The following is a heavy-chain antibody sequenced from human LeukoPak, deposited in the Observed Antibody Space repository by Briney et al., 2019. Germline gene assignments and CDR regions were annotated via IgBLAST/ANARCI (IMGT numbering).Heavy chain of an antibody. Sequence: GGSLRLSCAASGXTFSSYAMHWVRQAPGKGLEWVAVISYDGSNKYYADSVKGRLTISRDNSKNTLYLQMNSLRAEDTAVYYCARSSDHMAPGGWGQGTLVTVSS. D-gene: IGHD2-2*01. CDR2: ISYDGSNK. CDR1: GXTFSSYA. CDR3: ARSSDHMAPGG. V-gene: IGHV3-30-3*01. J-gene: IGHJ4*02.